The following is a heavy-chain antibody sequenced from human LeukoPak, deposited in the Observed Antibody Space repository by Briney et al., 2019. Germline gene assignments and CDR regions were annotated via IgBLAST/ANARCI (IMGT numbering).Heavy chain of an antibody. V-gene: IGHV1-69*13. CDR1: GGTFSSYA. CDR2: IIPIFGTA. CDR3: ARDLGSAMVRGYMDV. Sequence: GASVKVSCKASGGTFSSYAISWVRQAPGQGLEWMGGIIPIFGTANYAQKFQGRVTITADESTSTAYMELSSLRSEDTAVYYCARDLGSAMVRGYMDVWGKGTTVTISS. D-gene: IGHD3-10*01. J-gene: IGHJ6*04.